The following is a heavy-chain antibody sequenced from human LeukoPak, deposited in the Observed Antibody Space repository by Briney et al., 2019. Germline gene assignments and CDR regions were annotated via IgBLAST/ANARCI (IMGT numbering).Heavy chain of an antibody. J-gene: IGHJ4*02. V-gene: IGHV3-23*01. Sequence: GGSLRLSCAASGFTFSNYAMRWVRQAPGKGLEWVSSVGSGGDTYYADSVKGRFTISRDNSKNTLYLQMNSLRAEDTATYYCAKGGSFKTHYFEYWGQGTLVTVSS. CDR3: AKGGSFKTHYFEY. CDR2: VGSGGDT. CDR1: GFTFSNYA.